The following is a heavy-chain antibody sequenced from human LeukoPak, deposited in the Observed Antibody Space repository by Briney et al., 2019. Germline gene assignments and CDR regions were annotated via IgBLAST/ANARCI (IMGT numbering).Heavy chain of an antibody. Sequence: ASVKVSCKASGYTFTSYGISWVRQAPGQGLEWMGWISAYNGNTNYAQKLQGRVTMTTDTSTSTAYMELRSLRSDDTAVYYCATAHRGYSGYDTSDYWGQGTPVTVSS. CDR1: GYTFTSYG. CDR2: ISAYNGNT. D-gene: IGHD5-12*01. V-gene: IGHV1-18*01. J-gene: IGHJ4*02. CDR3: ATAHRGYSGYDTSDY.